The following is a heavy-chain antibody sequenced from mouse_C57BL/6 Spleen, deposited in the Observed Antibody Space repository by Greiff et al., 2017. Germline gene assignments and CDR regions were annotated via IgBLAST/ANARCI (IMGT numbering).Heavy chain of an antibody. CDR2: ISYDGSN. D-gene: IGHD2-3*01. J-gene: IGHJ1*03. Sequence: EVKVEESGPGLVKPSQSLSLTCSVTGYSITSGYYWNWIRQFPGNKLEWMGYISYDGSNNYNPSLKNRISITRDTSKNQFFLKWNSVTTEDTATYYCARGGVYDGYYGWYFDVWGTGTTVTVSS. CDR1: GYSITSGYY. CDR3: ARGGVYDGYYGWYFDV. V-gene: IGHV3-6*01.